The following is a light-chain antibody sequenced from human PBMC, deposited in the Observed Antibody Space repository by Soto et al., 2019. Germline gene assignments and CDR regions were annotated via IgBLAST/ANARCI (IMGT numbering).Light chain of an antibody. J-gene: IGLJ1*01. V-gene: IGLV2-14*01. CDR2: DVS. Sequence: QSALTQPASVSGSPGQWITISCTGTSSDVGGYNYVSWYQQHPGKAPKLMIYDVSNRPSGVSNRFSGSKSVNTASLTISGLQAEDEADYYCSSYTSSSTYVLGTGTKLTV. CDR1: SSDVGGYNY. CDR3: SSYTSSSTYV.